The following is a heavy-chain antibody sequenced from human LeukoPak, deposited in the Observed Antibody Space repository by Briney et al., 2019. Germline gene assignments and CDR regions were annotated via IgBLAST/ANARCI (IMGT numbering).Heavy chain of an antibody. CDR2: IIPIFGTA. Sequence: ASVKVSCKASGGTFSSYAISWVRQAPGQGLEWMGGIIPIFGTASYAQKFQGRVTITADESTSTAYMELSSLRSEDTAVYYCARDPGDSSSSGKFDIWGQGTMVTVSS. J-gene: IGHJ3*02. CDR1: GGTFSSYA. D-gene: IGHD6-13*01. V-gene: IGHV1-69*13. CDR3: ARDPGDSSSSGKFDI.